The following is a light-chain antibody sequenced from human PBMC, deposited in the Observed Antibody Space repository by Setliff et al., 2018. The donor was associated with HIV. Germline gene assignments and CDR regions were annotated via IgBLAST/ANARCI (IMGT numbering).Light chain of an antibody. CDR3: ASWDDSLSGPV. CDR2: GDT. V-gene: IGLV1-47*01. CDR1: SFNIGSNY. J-gene: IGLJ2*01. Sequence: QSVLTQPPSVSETPGQRITISCSGSSFNIGSNYVYWYQQGPGAAPRLLIYGDTQRPSGVHDRFSGSKSATSASLAISGLRSEDEADYHCASWDDSLSGPVFGGGTKVTVL.